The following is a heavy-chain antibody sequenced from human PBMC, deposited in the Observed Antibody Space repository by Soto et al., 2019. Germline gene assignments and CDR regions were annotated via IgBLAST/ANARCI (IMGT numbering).Heavy chain of an antibody. D-gene: IGHD5-18*01. CDR3: VRGGYTNGHDTLDY. J-gene: IGHJ4*02. V-gene: IGHV4-31*03. CDR1: GDSMTSDNFY. Sequence: PSETLSLTCTVSGDSMTSDNFYWTWIRQHPGKGLEWIGYIYNNGRTYYNPSLKSRLSISVDTSNSQFSLSLTSVTAADTALYYRVRGGYTNGHDTLDYWGQGNQVTVSS. CDR2: IYNNGRT.